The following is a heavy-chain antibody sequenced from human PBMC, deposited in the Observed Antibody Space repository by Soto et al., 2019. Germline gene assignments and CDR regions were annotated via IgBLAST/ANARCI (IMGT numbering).Heavy chain of an antibody. V-gene: IGHV5-10-1*01. Sequence: GESLKISCKGSGYSFAGYWITWVRQKPGKDLAWMGRIDPSDSQTYYSPSFRGHVTISVTKSITTVFLQWSSLRASDTAMYYCARQIYDSDTGPNFQYYFDSWGQGTLVTVSS. J-gene: IGHJ4*02. D-gene: IGHD3-22*01. CDR1: GYSFAGYW. CDR3: ARQIYDSDTGPNFQYYFDS. CDR2: IDPSDSQT.